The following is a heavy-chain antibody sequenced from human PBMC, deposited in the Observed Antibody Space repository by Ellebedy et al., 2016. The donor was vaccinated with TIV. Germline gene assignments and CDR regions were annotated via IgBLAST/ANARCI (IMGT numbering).Heavy chain of an antibody. CDR3: ARDNDYKIDY. CDR1: GFTFSHYF. D-gene: IGHD4-11*01. Sequence: GESLKISCAASGFTFSHYFMSWTRQAPGKGLEWVSYISSSSSYIYYADSVKGRFTISRDNAKNTLYLQLNSLGADDTAVYYCARDNDYKIDYWGQGTLVTVSS. CDR2: ISSSSSYI. J-gene: IGHJ4*02. V-gene: IGHV3-11*06.